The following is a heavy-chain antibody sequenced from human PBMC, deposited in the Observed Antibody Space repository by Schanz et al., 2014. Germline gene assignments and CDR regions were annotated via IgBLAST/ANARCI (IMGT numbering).Heavy chain of an antibody. CDR1: GFTFSTSA. CDR3: AKSQGSSFDS. Sequence: EVQLLESGGGLVQPGGSLRLSCAASGFTFSTSAMSWVRQVPGKGLEWVSVIGVDGTTTYYADSVKGRFTISSDNSKSTLYLQMSSLRAEDTAVYYCAKSQGSSFDSWGQGTLVTVSS. V-gene: IGHV3-23*01. D-gene: IGHD6-13*01. CDR2: IGVDGTTT. J-gene: IGHJ4*02.